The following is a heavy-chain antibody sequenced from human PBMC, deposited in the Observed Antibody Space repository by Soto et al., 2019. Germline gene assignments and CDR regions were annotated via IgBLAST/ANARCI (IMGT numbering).Heavy chain of an antibody. J-gene: IGHJ5*01. CDR1: GFNVGSNS. V-gene: IGHV3-53*01. CDR3: ARHAWLES. Sequence: GGSLRLSCAASGFNVGSNSMNWVRQAPGKGLEWLSLIHSDANTKYADSVKGRFTISRGSSENTVYLQMNSLRAEDTAVYYCARHAWLESWGQGTLVTVSS. CDR2: IHSDANT.